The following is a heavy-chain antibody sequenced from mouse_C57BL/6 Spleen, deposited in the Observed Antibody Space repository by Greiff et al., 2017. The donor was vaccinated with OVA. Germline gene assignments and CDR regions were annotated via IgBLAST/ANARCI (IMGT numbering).Heavy chain of an antibody. CDR3: AIGEAYYSNYDAMDY. CDR1: GYTFTSYW. Sequence: QVQLKQPGAELVKPGASVKVSCKASGYTFTSYWMHWVKQRPGQGLEWIGRIHPSDSDTNYNQKFKGKATLTVDKSSSTAYMQLSSLTSEDSAVYYCAIGEAYYSNYDAMDYWGQGTSVTVSS. J-gene: IGHJ4*01. D-gene: IGHD2-5*01. V-gene: IGHV1-74*01. CDR2: IHPSDSDT.